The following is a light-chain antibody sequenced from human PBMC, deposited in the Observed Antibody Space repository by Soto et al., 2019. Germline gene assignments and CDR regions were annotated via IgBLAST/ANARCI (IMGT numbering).Light chain of an antibody. V-gene: IGLV2-14*01. CDR3: SSYTSNNTPV. Sequence: QSVLTQPASVSGSPGQSITISCTGTSSDVGCYNYVSWYQQYPGKAPKLMIYDVNYRPSGVSDRFSGSKSGNTASLTISGLQTEDEADYYCSSYTSNNTPVFGGGTKVTVL. CDR1: SSDVGCYNY. CDR2: DVN. J-gene: IGLJ2*01.